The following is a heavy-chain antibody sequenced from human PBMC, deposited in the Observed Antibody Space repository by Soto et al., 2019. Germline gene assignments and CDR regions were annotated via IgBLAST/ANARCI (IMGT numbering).Heavy chain of an antibody. J-gene: IGHJ4*02. D-gene: IGHD2-2*02. CDR3: ARLGYCTGTSCYTFDS. V-gene: IGHV5-10-1*01. CDR1: GYSFTSYW. CDR2: INPSDSYT. Sequence: LKISCQGSGYSFTSYWIGWVRQRPGKGLEWMGRINPSDSYTTYSPSFQGHVTISTDKSFSTAYLQWSGLKASDTAMYYCARLGYCTGTSCYTFDSWGQGTLVTVSS.